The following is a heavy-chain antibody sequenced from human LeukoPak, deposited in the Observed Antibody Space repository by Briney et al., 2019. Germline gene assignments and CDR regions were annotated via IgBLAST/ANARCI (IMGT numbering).Heavy chain of an antibody. J-gene: IGHJ4*02. CDR1: GGSFSGYY. CDR3: ARITFGGVIVY. V-gene: IGHV4-34*01. D-gene: IGHD3-16*02. CDR2: INHSGST. Sequence: PSETLSLTCAVYGGSFSGYYWSWIRQPPGKGLEWIGEINHSGSTNYNPSLKSRVTISVDTSKNQFSLKLSSVTAADTAVYYCARITFGGVIVYWGQGTLVTVSS.